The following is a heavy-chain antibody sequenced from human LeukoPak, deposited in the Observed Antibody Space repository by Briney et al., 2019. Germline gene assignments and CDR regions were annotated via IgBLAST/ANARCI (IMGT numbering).Heavy chain of an antibody. CDR2: IYYSGST. J-gene: IGHJ4*02. V-gene: IGHV4-39*01. CDR1: GGSISSSSYY. Sequence: KPSETLSPTCTVSGGSISSSSYYWGWIRQPPGKGLEWIGSIYYSGSTYYNPSLKSRATISVDTSKNQFSLKLSSVTAADTAVYYCARLTVTDLYYFDYWGQGTLVTVSS. D-gene: IGHD4-17*01. CDR3: ARLTVTDLYYFDY.